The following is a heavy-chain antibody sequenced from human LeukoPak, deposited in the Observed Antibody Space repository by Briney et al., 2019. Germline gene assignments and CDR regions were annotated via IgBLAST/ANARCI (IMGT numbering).Heavy chain of an antibody. CDR2: ISYDGSNK. CDR3: AKDQKYCSGGSCPPYYFDY. Sequence: PGRSLRLSCAASGFTFSSYGMHWVRQAPGKGLEWVAVISYDGSNKYYADSVKGRFTISRDNSKNTLYLQMNSLRAEDTAVYYCAKDQKYCSGGSCPPYYFDYWGQGTLVTVSP. CDR1: GFTFSSYG. D-gene: IGHD2-15*01. J-gene: IGHJ4*02. V-gene: IGHV3-30*18.